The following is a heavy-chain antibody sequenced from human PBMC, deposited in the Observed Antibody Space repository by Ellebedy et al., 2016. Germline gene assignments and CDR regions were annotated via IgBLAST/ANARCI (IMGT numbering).Heavy chain of an antibody. J-gene: IGHJ4*02. D-gene: IGHD3-10*01. CDR3: AKTRGGEFDY. CDR1: GFSFSDYY. CDR2: ISGSSSYI. V-gene: IGHV3-11*06. Sequence: GESLKISCEASGFSFSDYYMTWIRQAPGKGLEWVSYISGSSSYISYADSVKGRFIISRDNAKNSVYLQMDSLRDEDTAIYYCAKTRGGEFDYWGQGTLVTVSS.